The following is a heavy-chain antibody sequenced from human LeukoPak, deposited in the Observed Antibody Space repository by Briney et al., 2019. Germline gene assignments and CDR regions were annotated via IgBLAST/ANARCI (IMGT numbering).Heavy chain of an antibody. D-gene: IGHD1-20*01. CDR3: AKVMYNWNDFDY. V-gene: IGHV3-30*02. CDR2: IRYDGSNK. J-gene: IGHJ4*02. CDR1: GFTFSSYG. Sequence: GGSLRLSCAASGFTFSSYGMHWVRQAPGKGLEWVAFIRYDGSNKYYADSVKGRFTISRDNSKDTLYLQMNSLRAEDTAVYYCAKVMYNWNDFDYWGQGTLVTVSS.